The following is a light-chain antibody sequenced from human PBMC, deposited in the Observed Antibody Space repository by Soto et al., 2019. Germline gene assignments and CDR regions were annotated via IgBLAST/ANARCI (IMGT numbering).Light chain of an antibody. J-gene: IGKJ5*01. CDR2: AAS. CDR3: QQSYSTSIT. CDR1: RDIRNE. Sequence: AIQLTPNPSTQSAAVRDTVTMTCRASRDIRNELGWYQQKPGTAPKLLIYAASSLHSGVPSRFSGSGSGTDFTLTISGLQPEDFATYYCQQSYSTSITVGQGTRLEIK. V-gene: IGKV1-6*01.